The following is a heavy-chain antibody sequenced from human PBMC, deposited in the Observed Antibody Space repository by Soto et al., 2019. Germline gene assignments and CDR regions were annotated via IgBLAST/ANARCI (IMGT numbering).Heavy chain of an antibody. D-gene: IGHD2-2*02. CDR2: IYYLGST. CDR3: VCDGSEASEIQSPSLYGAVPIAVQH. Sequence: DSWSYVGQSSGKRLEWIGYIYYLGSTDYNPSLKSRVTISVDTSKRQFSLRLTSVTAADTAVYYCVCDGSEASEIQSPSLYGAVPIAVQH. V-gene: IGHV4-59*01. CDR1: DS. J-gene: IGHJ1*01.